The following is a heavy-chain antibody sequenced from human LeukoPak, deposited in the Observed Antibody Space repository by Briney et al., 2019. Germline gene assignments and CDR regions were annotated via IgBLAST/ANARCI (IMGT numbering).Heavy chain of an antibody. J-gene: IGHJ4*02. CDR2: ISYTGGT. CDR3: ARIIVGASFDY. D-gene: IGHD1-26*01. Sequence: SETLSLTCTVSGGSVNNGPYYWSWIRQHPGKGLEWIGYISYTGGTYYNPSLESRVSMSVDTSKNQFSLKLSSVTAADTAMYYCARIIVGASFDYWGQVTLVTVSS. CDR1: GGSVNNGPYY. V-gene: IGHV4-31*03.